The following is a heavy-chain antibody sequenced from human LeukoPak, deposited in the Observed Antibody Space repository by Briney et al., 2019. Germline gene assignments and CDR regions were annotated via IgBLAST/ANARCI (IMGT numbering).Heavy chain of an antibody. V-gene: IGHV4-4*09. CDR1: GVSINRFY. J-gene: IGHJ4*02. D-gene: IGHD1-1*01. CDR3: GQTTGWPGFDY. CDR2: IYSGVPT. Sequence: SETLSLTCTTSGVSINRFYRSWVRQPPGKGLEWIGNIYSGVPTYFNPSLKSRVTISVDTSKNQFSLNLTSVTAADTAMYYCGQTTGWPGFDYWGQGILVTVSS.